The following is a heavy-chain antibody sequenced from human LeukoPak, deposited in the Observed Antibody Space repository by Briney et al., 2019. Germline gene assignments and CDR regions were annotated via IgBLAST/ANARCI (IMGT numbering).Heavy chain of an antibody. V-gene: IGHV3-30-3*01. Sequence: GRSLRLSCAASGFTFSSYAMHWVRQAPGKGLEWVAVISYDGSNKYYADSVKGRFTISRDNSKNTLYLQMNSLRTEDTAMYNCARVTSSWYIGTPFYYYGMDVWGQGTTVTVSS. CDR1: GFTFSSYA. J-gene: IGHJ6*02. CDR2: ISYDGSNK. CDR3: ARVTSSWYIGTPFYYYGMDV. D-gene: IGHD6-13*01.